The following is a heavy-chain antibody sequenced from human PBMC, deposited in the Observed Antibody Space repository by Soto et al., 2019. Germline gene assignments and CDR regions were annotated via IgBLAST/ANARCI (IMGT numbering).Heavy chain of an antibody. Sequence: SETLSLTCTVSGGSISSGGYYWSWIRQHPGKGLEWIGYIYYSGSTYYNPSLKSRVTISVDTSKNQFSLKLGSVTAADTAVYYCARLYSGYEGGWFDPWGQGTLVTVSS. CDR1: GGSISSGGYY. CDR2: IYYSGST. CDR3: ARLYSGYEGGWFDP. V-gene: IGHV4-31*03. J-gene: IGHJ5*02. D-gene: IGHD5-12*01.